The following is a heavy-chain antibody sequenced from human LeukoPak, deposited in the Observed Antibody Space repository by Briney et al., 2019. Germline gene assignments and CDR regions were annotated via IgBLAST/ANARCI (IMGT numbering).Heavy chain of an antibody. D-gene: IGHD6-13*01. CDR1: GFTFSNAW. CDR2: IKSKTDGGTT. Sequence: GGSLRLSCAASGFTFSNAWMSWVRQAPGKGLEWVGRIKSKTDGGTTDYAAPVKGRFTISRDDSKNTLYLQINSLKTEDTAVYYCTTVPYSSSWSYYFDYWGQGTLVTVSS. CDR3: TTVPYSSSWSYYFDY. J-gene: IGHJ4*02. V-gene: IGHV3-15*01.